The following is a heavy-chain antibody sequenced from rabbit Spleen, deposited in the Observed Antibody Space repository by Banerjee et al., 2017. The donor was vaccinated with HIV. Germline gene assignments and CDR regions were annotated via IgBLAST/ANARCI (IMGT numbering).Heavy chain of an antibody. D-gene: IGHD1-1*01. CDR1: GFSFTNKDV. J-gene: IGHJ3*01. CDR2: INTITGKT. CDR3: ARDVPDIIGWNFGF. Sequence: QEQLEESGGGLVKPEGSLTLTCTASGFSFTNKDVICWVRQAPGKGLEWIGCINTITGKTVYATWAKGRFTISRASSTTVFLQMTSLTAADTATYFCARDVPDIIGWNFGFWGQGTLVTVS. V-gene: IGHV1S45*01.